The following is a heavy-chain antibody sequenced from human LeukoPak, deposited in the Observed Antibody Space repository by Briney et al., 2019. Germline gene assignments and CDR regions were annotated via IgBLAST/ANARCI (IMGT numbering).Heavy chain of an antibody. CDR1: GYTFTSYD. V-gene: IGHV1-8*01. D-gene: IGHD3-10*01. J-gene: IGHJ6*02. CDR3: ARQYYYGSGSYFRDPTSPFYYYYGMDV. CDR2: MNPNSGNT. Sequence: ASVKVSCKASGYTFTSYDINWVRQATGQGLEWMGWMNPNSGNTGYAQKFQGRVTMTRNTSISTAYMELSSLRSEDTAVYYCARQYYYGSGSYFRDPTSPFYYYYGMDVWGQGTTVTVSS.